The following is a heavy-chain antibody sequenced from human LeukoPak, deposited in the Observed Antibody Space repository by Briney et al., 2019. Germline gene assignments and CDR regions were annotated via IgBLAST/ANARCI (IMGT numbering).Heavy chain of an antibody. CDR3: ATSWASGYSRYDY. V-gene: IGHV5-51*01. CDR1: GYSFTSYL. D-gene: IGHD5-18*01. J-gene: IGHJ4*02. Sequence: GESLKISCKGSGYSFTSYLIGWVRQMPGKGLEWMGIIYPGDSDTRYSPSFQGQVTISADKSISTAYLQWSSLKASDTAMYYCATSWASGYSRYDYWGQGTLVTVSS. CDR2: IYPGDSDT.